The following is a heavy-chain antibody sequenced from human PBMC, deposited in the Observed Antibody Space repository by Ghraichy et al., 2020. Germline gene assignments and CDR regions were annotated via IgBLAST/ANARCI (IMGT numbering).Heavy chain of an antibody. D-gene: IGHD6-13*01. CDR2: IRHDGSVK. CDR1: AFMFSNHG. CDR3: AKGHDISWYSFDI. Sequence: GGSLRLSCAASAFMFSNHGMHWVRQAPGKGLEWVAYIRHDGSVKHYADSVKGRFTISRDNSKNILSLQMDSLRAEDTAVYYCAKGHDISWYSFDIWAKGQWSPSLQ. V-gene: IGHV3-30*02. J-gene: IGHJ3*02.